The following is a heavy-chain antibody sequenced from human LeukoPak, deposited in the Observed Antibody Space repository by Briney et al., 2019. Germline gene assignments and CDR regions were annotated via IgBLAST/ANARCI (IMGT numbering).Heavy chain of an antibody. J-gene: IGHJ5*02. CDR2: MYYSGST. Sequence: NPSQTLSLTCTVSGGSISSGDYYWSWIRQPPGKGLEWIVYMYYSGSTYYNPSLKSRVTMSADTSKNQLSLKLSSVTAADTAVYYCARPYYYDSRIDPWGQGILVTVSS. CDR3: ARPYYYDSRIDP. V-gene: IGHV4-30-4*01. CDR1: GGSISSGDYY. D-gene: IGHD3-22*01.